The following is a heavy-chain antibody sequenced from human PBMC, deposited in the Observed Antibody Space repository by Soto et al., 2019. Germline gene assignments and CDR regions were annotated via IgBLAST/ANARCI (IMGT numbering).Heavy chain of an antibody. CDR3: ARYSSLAAANWFDP. Sequence: SDTLSVTCTVSGGSVNNDNYYWSWIRQPPGKGLEWIGCIYNSGSTKYNPSLKSRVTISADTSKNNFSLRLSSVTAADTAVYYCARYSSLAAANWFDPRGQGTLVTLAS. CDR1: GGSVNNDNYY. J-gene: IGHJ5*02. D-gene: IGHD6-25*01. V-gene: IGHV4-61*03. CDR2: IYNSGST.